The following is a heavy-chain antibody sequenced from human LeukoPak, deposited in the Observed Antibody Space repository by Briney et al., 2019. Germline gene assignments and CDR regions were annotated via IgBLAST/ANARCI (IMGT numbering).Heavy chain of an antibody. Sequence: SVTVSCKASGGTFSSYTISWVRQAPGQGLEGMGRIIPILGIANYAQKFQGRGTITADKSTSTAYMELSSLRSEDTAVYYCARAYSSGRGYYFDYWGQGTLVTVSS. CDR3: ARAYSSGRGYYFDY. J-gene: IGHJ4*02. CDR2: IIPILGIA. D-gene: IGHD6-19*01. CDR1: GGTFSSYT. V-gene: IGHV1-69*02.